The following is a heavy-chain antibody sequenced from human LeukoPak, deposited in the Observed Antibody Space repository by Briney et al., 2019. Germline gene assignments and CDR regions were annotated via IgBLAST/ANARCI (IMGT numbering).Heavy chain of an antibody. CDR1: GFTFSSYG. CDR2: IRYDGSNK. V-gene: IGHV3-30*02. D-gene: IGHD3-22*01. Sequence: GGSLRLSCAASGFTFSSYGMHWVRQAPGKGLEWVAFIRYDGSNKYYADSVKGRFTISRGNSKNTLYLQMNSLRAEDTAVYYCAKLLYYYDSSQPYWGQGTLVTVSS. CDR3: AKLLYYYDSSQPY. J-gene: IGHJ4*02.